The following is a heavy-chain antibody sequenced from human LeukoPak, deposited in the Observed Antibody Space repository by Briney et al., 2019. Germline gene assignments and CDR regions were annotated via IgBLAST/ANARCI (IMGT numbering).Heavy chain of an antibody. Sequence: PSETLSLTCAVYGGSFSGYYWSWIRQPPGKGLEWIGEINHSGSTNYNPSLKSRVTISVDTSKNQFSLKLSSVTAADTAVYYCARIGRWLSTVTTVAIDPWGQGTLVTVSS. CDR3: ARIGRWLSTVTTVAIDP. D-gene: IGHD4-17*01. CDR2: INHSGST. J-gene: IGHJ5*02. CDR1: GGSFSGYY. V-gene: IGHV4-34*01.